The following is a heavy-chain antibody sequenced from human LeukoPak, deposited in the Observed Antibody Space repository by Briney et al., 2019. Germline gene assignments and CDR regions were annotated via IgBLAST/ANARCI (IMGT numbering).Heavy chain of an antibody. D-gene: IGHD3-10*01. CDR1: GFTVSSNY. V-gene: IGHV3-53*01. Sequence: GGSLRLSCSASGFTVSSNYMTWVPPAPGKGLEWISIIFISGRTYYADSVKGQFTISRDNSKNTLYLQMNSLRAGDTAVYYCANLPRGDYWGQGTLVTVSS. J-gene: IGHJ4*02. CDR2: IFISGRT. CDR3: ANLPRGDY.